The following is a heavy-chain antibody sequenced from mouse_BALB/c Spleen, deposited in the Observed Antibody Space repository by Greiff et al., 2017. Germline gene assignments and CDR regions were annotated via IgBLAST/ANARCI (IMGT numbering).Heavy chain of an antibody. CDR1: GFTFTDYY. V-gene: IGHV7-3*02. D-gene: IGHD2-2*01. CDR2: IRNKANGYTT. CDR3: ARVYGYDVDYFDY. Sequence: EVMLVESGGGLVQPGGSLRLSCATSGFTFTDYYMSWVRQPPGKALEWLGFIRNKANGYTTEYSASVKGRFTISRDNSQSILYLQMNTLRAEDSATYYCARVYGYDVDYFDYWGQGTTLTVSS. J-gene: IGHJ2*01.